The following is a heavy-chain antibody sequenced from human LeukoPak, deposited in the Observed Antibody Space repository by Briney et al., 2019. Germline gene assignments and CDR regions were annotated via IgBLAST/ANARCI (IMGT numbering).Heavy chain of an antibody. Sequence: HTGGSLRLSCAASGFTFSSYSMNWVRQAPGKGLEWVSYITYNSGTIYYTDSVKGRFTISRDNAKNSLYLQMNSLRAEDTAVYYCAKDLDYGDYVGPQVDDYWGQGTLVTVSS. V-gene: IGHV3-48*01. CDR2: ITYNSGTI. CDR3: AKDLDYGDYVGPQVDDY. CDR1: GFTFSSYS. J-gene: IGHJ4*02. D-gene: IGHD4-17*01.